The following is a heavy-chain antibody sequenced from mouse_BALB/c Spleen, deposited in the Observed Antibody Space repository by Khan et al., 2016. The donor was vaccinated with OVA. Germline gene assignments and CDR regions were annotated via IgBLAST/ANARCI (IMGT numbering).Heavy chain of an antibody. CDR1: GYTFTSYV. J-gene: IGHJ3*01. Sequence: EVQLQQSGPELVKPGASVKMSCKASGYTFTSYVMHWVKQKPRQGLEWIGYISPNSDGSKYNEKFRGKATLTSDKYSSTAYMELSSLTSEDSAFYYCVRSLFYYGSAYEGFAYWGQVTLVTVSA. D-gene: IGHD1-1*01. CDR2: ISPNSDGS. V-gene: IGHV1S136*01. CDR3: VRSLFYYGSAYEGFAY.